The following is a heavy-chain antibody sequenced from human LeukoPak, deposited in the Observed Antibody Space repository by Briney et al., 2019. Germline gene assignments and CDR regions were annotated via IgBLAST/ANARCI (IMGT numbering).Heavy chain of an antibody. CDR1: GFIFNNYA. D-gene: IGHD3-3*01. CDR2: ISIGGDGT. V-gene: IGHV3-23*01. J-gene: IGHJ6*02. CDR3: ARMLLETRSSYYDFWSGYYSYYYYGMDV. Sequence: GGSLRLSCAASGFIFNNYAMSWVRQAPGKGLEWVSAISIGGDGTYYADSVKGRFSIFRDNAKNSLYLQMNSLRAEDTAVYYCARMLLETRSSYYDFWSGYYSYYYYGMDVWGQGTTATVSS.